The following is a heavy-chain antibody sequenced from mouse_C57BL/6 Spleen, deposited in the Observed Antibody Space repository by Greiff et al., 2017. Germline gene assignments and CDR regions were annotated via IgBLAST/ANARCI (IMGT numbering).Heavy chain of an antibody. Sequence: EVQVVESGGGLVQPGGSMKLSCVASGFTFSNYWMNWVRQSPEKGLEWVAQIRLKSDNSATHYAESVKGRFTISRDDSKSSVYLQMNNLRAEDTGIYSGTESITTVVAPYAMDYWGQGTSGTVSS. CDR2: IRLKSDNSAT. D-gene: IGHD1-1*01. CDR3: TESITTVVAPYAMDY. V-gene: IGHV6-3*01. J-gene: IGHJ4*01. CDR1: GFTFSNYW.